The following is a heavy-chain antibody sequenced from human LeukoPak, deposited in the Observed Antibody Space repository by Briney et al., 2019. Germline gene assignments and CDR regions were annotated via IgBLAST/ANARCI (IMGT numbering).Heavy chain of an antibody. J-gene: IGHJ4*02. V-gene: IGHV3-30*18. CDR1: GFTFSSYG. D-gene: IGHD5-12*01. Sequence: GRSLRLSCAASGFTFSSYGMHWVRQAPGKGLEWVAVISYDGSNKYYADSVKGRFTISRDNSKNTLYLKMNSLRAEDTAVYYCEKDQFYSGYDLPDYWGQGPLVTVSS. CDR3: EKDQFYSGYDLPDY. CDR2: ISYDGSNK.